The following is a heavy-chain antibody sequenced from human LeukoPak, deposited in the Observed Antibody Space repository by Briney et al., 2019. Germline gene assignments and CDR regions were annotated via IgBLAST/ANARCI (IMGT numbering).Heavy chain of an antibody. J-gene: IGHJ5*02. V-gene: IGHV1-18*04. Sequence: ASVKVSCKASGYTFTNYGISWVRQAPGQGLESMGWISAYNGNTNYAQKLQGRVTMTTDTSTSTAYMELRSLRSDDTAVYYCAIDALSSGRYDYNWFDPWGQGTLVTVSS. CDR3: AIDALSSGRYDYNWFDP. D-gene: IGHD6-19*01. CDR2: ISAYNGNT. CDR1: GYTFTNYG.